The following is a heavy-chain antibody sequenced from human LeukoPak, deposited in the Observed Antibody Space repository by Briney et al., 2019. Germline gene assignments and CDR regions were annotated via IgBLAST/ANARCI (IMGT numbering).Heavy chain of an antibody. CDR2: IWYDGSNK. CDR1: GFTFSSYG. CDR3: AREAHTFDY. V-gene: IGHV3-33*01. Sequence: PGRSLRLSCAASGFTFSSYGMHWVRQAPGKGLEWVAVIWYDGSNKYYADSVKGRFTISRDNSKNTLYLQMNSLRAEDTAVYFCAREAHTFDYWGQGALVTVSS. J-gene: IGHJ4*02.